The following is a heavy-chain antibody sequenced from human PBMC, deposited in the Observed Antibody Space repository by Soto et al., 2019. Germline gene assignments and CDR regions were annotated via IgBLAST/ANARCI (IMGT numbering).Heavy chain of an antibody. CDR3: AREMGACSDSSCYPGPYDS. CDR1: GFTFSSYE. V-gene: IGHV3-48*03. D-gene: IGHD3-16*01. Sequence: GGSLRLSCAASGFTFSSYEMNWVRQAPGKGLEWVSYISSSGSTIYYADSVKGRFTISRDNAKNSLYLQMNSLRAEDTAVYYCAREMGACSDSSCYPGPYDSWGQGTLVTVSS. CDR2: ISSSGSTI. J-gene: IGHJ5*02.